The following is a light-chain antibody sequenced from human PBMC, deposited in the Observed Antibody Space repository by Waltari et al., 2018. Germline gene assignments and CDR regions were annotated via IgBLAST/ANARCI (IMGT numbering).Light chain of an antibody. V-gene: IGKV1-33*01. CDR3: QQYDNFPPFT. J-gene: IGKJ5*01. Sequence: ITCQASQDITNYLNWYQQKPGKAPKVLIYDASNLETGVPSRFNGSGSGTDFTFTISSLQPEDIATYYCQQYDNFPPFTFGQGTRLEIK. CDR1: QDITNY. CDR2: DAS.